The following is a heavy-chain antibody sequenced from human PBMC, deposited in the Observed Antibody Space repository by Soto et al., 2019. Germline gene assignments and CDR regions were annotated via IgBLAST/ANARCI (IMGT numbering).Heavy chain of an antibody. J-gene: IGHJ4*02. D-gene: IGHD6-19*01. Sequence: SGPTLVNPTQTLTLTCTFSGFSLSTSGMCVSWIRQPPGKALEWLALIDWDDDKYYSTSLKTRLTISKDTSKNQVVLTMTNMDPVDTATYYCARIRGSISSGWYYFDYWGQGTLVTVSS. CDR1: GFSLSTSGMC. V-gene: IGHV2-70*01. CDR3: ARIRGSISSGWYYFDY. CDR2: IDWDDDK.